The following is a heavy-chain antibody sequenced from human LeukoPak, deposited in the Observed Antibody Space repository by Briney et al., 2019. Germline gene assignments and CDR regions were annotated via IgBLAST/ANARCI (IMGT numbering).Heavy chain of an antibody. J-gene: IGHJ5*02. CDR2: INHSGST. CDR1: GGSFSGYY. CDR3: ARGGYGDNWFDP. D-gene: IGHD3-10*01. Sequence: PSETLSLTCAVYGGSFSGYYWSWIRQSPGKGLEWIGEINHSGSTNYNPSLKSRVTISVDTSKNQFSLKLSSVTAADTAVYYCARGGYGDNWFDPWGQGTLVTVSS. V-gene: IGHV4-34*01.